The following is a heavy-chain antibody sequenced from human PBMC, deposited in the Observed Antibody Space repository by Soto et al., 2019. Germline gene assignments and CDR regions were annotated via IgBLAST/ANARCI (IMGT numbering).Heavy chain of an antibody. CDR1: GASVSSSHY. D-gene: IGHD1-20*01. V-gene: IGHV4-39*01. CDR3: ARHYNTGAFFDY. J-gene: IGHJ4*02. Sequence: QLQLQESGPGLVKSSETLSLTCSVSGASVSSSHYWGWIRQPPGKGLEWIGSVSYSGSPYYSPSFKSRLTISVDTSNNQFSLRVRSVTATDTAVYFCARHYNTGAFFDYWGQGKLVTVSS. CDR2: VSYSGSP.